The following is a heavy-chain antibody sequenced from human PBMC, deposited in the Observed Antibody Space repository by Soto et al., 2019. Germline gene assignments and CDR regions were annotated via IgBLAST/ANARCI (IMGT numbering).Heavy chain of an antibody. CDR2: ISSSSSTI. V-gene: IGHV3-48*01. Sequence: GGSLRLSCAASGFTFSSYSMNWVRQAPGKGLEWVSYISSSSSTIYYADSVKGRFTVSRDNAKNSLYLQMSSLRAEDTALYYCAKATTPPAVAAIDYWGQGTLVTVSS. CDR3: AKATTPPAVAAIDY. D-gene: IGHD6-19*01. CDR1: GFTFSSYS. J-gene: IGHJ4*02.